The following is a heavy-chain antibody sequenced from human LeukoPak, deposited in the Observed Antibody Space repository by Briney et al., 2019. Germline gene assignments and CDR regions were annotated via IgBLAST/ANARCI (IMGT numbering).Heavy chain of an antibody. CDR3: ARLRGTYYYDSSGYYSYFDY. D-gene: IGHD3-22*01. CDR2: IYPGDSDT. Sequence: GESLKISCKGSGYSFTSYWIGWVRQMPGKGLEWMGIIYPGDSDTRYSPSFQGQVTISADKSISTAYLQWSSLKASDTAMYYCARLRGTYYYDSSGYYSYFDYWGQGTLVTVSS. J-gene: IGHJ4*02. V-gene: IGHV5-51*01. CDR1: GYSFTSYW.